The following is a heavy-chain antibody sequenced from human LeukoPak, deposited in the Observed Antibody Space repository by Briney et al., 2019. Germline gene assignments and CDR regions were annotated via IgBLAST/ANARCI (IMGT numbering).Heavy chain of an antibody. CDR3: AKGSKGGMIVPGERPKYFQE. V-gene: IGHV3-23*01. D-gene: IGHD3-10*01. J-gene: IGHJ1*01. CDR1: GFIFSSYA. CDR2: ISGSGGRT. Sequence: GGSLRLSCAASGFIFSSYAMSWVRQAPGEGLEWVSNISGSGGRTYYPDSVKGRFTIPRDNSKNTLYLQMNSLRAEDPAVYYCAKGSKGGMIVPGERPKYFQEWGQGTLVTVSS.